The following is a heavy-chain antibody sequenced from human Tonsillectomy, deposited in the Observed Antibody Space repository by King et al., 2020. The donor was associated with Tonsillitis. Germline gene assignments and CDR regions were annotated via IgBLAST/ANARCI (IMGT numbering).Heavy chain of an antibody. Sequence: LQLQESGPGLVKPSETLSLTCTVSGGSISISSYSWGWIRQPPGKGLEWIATFHYSGSTYYNPSLNSRATISLDTSKNQFSLKLTSVTSADTAGYYCAGLPTGYPNWFDPWGQGTLVTVSS. CDR1: GGSISISSYS. CDR2: FHYSGST. V-gene: IGHV4-39*01. CDR3: AGLPTGYPNWFDP. J-gene: IGHJ5*02. D-gene: IGHD3-9*01.